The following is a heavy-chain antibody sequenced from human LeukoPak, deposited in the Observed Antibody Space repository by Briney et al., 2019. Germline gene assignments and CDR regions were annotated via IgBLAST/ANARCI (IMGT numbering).Heavy chain of an antibody. V-gene: IGHV3-23*01. CDR3: AKDPPWSQGSPAAFDI. Sequence: GGSLRLSXAASGFTFSSYAMSWVRQAPGKGLEWVSAISGSGGSTYYADSVKGRFTISRDNSKNTLYLQMNSLRAEDTAVYYCAKDPPWSQGSPAAFDIWGQGTMVTVSS. D-gene: IGHD2-2*01. CDR2: ISGSGGST. J-gene: IGHJ3*02. CDR1: GFTFSSYA.